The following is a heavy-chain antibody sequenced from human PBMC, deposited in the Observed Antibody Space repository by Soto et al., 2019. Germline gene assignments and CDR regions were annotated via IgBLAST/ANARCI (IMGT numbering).Heavy chain of an antibody. J-gene: IGHJ4*02. Sequence: GESLKISCKASGYDFSTHWIGWVRHMPGKGLQWMAIIYPSDSDTKYSPSFQGHVTISVDKSISTAYLQWSGLQASDSAPYYCARLFTAAGFWDYFDYWGPGTLVTVSS. D-gene: IGHD3-16*01. CDR3: ARLFTAAGFWDYFDY. V-gene: IGHV5-51*01. CDR1: GYDFSTHW. CDR2: IYPSDSDT.